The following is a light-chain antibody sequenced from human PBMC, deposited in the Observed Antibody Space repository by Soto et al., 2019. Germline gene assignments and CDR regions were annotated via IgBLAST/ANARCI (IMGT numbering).Light chain of an antibody. CDR3: QQSYAPPWT. CDR1: QTIGSY. Sequence: DIELTQSPASLPASLGDIITITCRASQTIGSYLNWYQQKLGRAPNLLISAASSLHSGVPSRFSGGGTGTDFTLNITSLQIEDFATYFCQQSYAPPWTFGPGTRLEFK. CDR2: AAS. V-gene: IGKV1-39*01. J-gene: IGKJ1*01.